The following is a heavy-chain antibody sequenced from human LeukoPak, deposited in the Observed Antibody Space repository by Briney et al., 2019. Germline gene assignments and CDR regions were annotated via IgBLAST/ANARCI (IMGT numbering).Heavy chain of an antibody. V-gene: IGHV1-2*02. CDR3: ARNRGIAVAENWFDP. CDR1: GYTFTGYY. CDR2: INPNSGGT. D-gene: IGHD6-19*01. Sequence: ASVKVSCKASGYTFTGYYMHWVRQAPGQGLEWMGWINPNSGGTNYAQKFQGRVTMTRDTSISTAYMELSRLRSDDTAVYYCARNRGIAVAENWFDPWGQGTLVTVSS. J-gene: IGHJ5*02.